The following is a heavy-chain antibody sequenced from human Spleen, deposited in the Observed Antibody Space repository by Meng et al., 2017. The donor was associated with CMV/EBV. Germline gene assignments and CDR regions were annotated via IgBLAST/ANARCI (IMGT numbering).Heavy chain of an antibody. J-gene: IGHJ3*02. CDR1: GFTFSSYG. V-gene: IGHV3-30*02. D-gene: IGHD1-1*01. CDR2: IRYDGSNQ. CDR3: AKTLEKLPLLVFDI. Sequence: GESLKISCAASGFTFSSYGMHWVRQAPGKGLEWVAFIRYDGSNQYYADSVKGRFTISRDNSKNTLYLQMNSLRVEDTAVYYCAKTLEKLPLLVFDIWGQGTMVTVSS.